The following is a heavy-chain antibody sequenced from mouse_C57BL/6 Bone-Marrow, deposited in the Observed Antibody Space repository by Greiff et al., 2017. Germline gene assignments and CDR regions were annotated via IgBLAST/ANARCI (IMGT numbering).Heavy chain of an antibody. Sequence: VQLQQSGAELVKPGASVKLSCKASGYTFTEYTIHWVKQRSGQGLEWIGWFYPGSGSIKYNEKFKDKATLTADTSSSTVYMELSRLTSEDSAVYFCARHEEGYYDRGYAMDYWGQGTSVTVSS. V-gene: IGHV1-62-2*01. CDR3: ARHEEGYYDRGYAMDY. CDR1: GYTFTEYT. D-gene: IGHD2-4*01. CDR2: FYPGSGSI. J-gene: IGHJ4*01.